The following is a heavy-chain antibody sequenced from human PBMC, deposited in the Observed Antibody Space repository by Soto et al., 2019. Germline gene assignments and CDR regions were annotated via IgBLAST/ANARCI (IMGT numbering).Heavy chain of an antibody. D-gene: IGHD4-17*01. Sequence: EVQLVESGGGLVQPGGSLRLSCAASGFTFSGYWMHWVRQGTEKGLVWVSRITPNGRSTSYADSVRGRFTISRDNAKNTLYLEMNSLRVEDTAVYYCSRGTAVNLDYWGQGTLVTVSS. CDR3: SRGTAVNLDY. V-gene: IGHV3-74*01. CDR2: ITPNGRST. J-gene: IGHJ4*02. CDR1: GFTFSGYW.